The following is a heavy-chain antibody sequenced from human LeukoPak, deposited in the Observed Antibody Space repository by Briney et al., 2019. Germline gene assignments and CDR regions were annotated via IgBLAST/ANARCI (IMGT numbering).Heavy chain of an antibody. CDR2: ISGNGGGT. D-gene: IGHD6-6*01. V-gene: IGHV3-43*02. CDR3: AKEFFGTSFGGYYFFDY. CDR1: GFTFEDYA. Sequence: GGSLRLSCAASGFTFEDYAIDWVRQAPGKGLERVSRISGNGGGTYYADSVKGRFTISRDNSKNSLYLQMNSLRTEDTALYYCAKEFFGTSFGGYYFFDYWGQGTLVTVSS. J-gene: IGHJ4*02.